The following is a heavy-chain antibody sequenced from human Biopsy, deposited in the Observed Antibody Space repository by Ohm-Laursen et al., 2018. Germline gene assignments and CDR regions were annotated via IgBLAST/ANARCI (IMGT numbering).Heavy chain of an antibody. CDR1: GFTFSNSG. V-gene: IGHV3-48*03. CDR2: ISFTGTSS. Sequence: SLRLSCSATGFTFSNSGLNWVRQAPGKGLEWVSYISFTGTSSYYADSVKGRFTISRDNAKNSLYLQMNSLRAEDTGIYYCARDLKWGQGTLVTVSS. J-gene: IGHJ4*02. CDR3: ARDLK.